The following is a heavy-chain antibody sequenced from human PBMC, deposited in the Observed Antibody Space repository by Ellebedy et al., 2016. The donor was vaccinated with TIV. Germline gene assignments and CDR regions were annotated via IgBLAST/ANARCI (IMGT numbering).Heavy chain of an antibody. V-gene: IGHV3-74*01. J-gene: IGHJ4*02. Sequence: PGGSLRLSCAASGFTFSSYWMHWVRQAPGKGLVWVSRINSDGSSTTYADSVKGRFTISRDKSKNTMYLQMNSLRAEDTAVYYCAGHGDRAMTHWGQGTLVTVSS. CDR1: GFTFSSYW. D-gene: IGHD5-18*01. CDR2: INSDGSST. CDR3: AGHGDRAMTH.